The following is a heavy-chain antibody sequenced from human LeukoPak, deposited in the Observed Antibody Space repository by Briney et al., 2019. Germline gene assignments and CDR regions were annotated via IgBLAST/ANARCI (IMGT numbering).Heavy chain of an antibody. D-gene: IGHD2-2*01. J-gene: IGHJ5*02. Sequence: NPSETLSLTCTVSGGSISSYYWSWIRQPAGKGMEWIGRIYTSGSHNYNPSLKSRVTMSVDTSKIQFSLKRGYVTAADTAVYYCARYPMSYSSSTSCPLGFDPWGQGTLVTVSS. CDR1: GGSISSYY. CDR2: IYTSGSH. CDR3: ARYPMSYSSSTSCPLGFDP. V-gene: IGHV4-4*07.